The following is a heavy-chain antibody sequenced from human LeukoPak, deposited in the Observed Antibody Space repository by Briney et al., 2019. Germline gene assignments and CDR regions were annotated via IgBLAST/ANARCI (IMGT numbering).Heavy chain of an antibody. V-gene: IGHV3-66*01. CDR1: GFTISPDY. Sequence: PGGSLRLSCAVSGFTISPDYMTWIRQAPGKGLEWVSVIYSGDSTYYADSVKGRFTISRDNSKNKVYLQMYSLRAEDTAMYYCARWTGSYSDYWGQGTLVTVSS. D-gene: IGHD3/OR15-3a*01. CDR3: ARWTGSYSDY. J-gene: IGHJ4*02. CDR2: IYSGDST.